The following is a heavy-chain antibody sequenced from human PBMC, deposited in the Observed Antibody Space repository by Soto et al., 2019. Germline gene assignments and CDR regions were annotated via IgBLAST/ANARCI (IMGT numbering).Heavy chain of an antibody. CDR1: GGAISSGGQY. CDR2: IYDSGST. Sequence: QVQLKESGPGLVKPSQTLSLTCTVSGGAISSGGQYWSWIRQHPGKGLEWIGYIYDSGSTYYNPSLRRRVIISVDTSKKQSSLKLRSVPAADTAVYDCARDAAEYYFDYWGQGTLVTVSS. D-gene: IGHD6-25*01. J-gene: IGHJ4*02. V-gene: IGHV4-31*03. CDR3: ARDAAEYYFDY.